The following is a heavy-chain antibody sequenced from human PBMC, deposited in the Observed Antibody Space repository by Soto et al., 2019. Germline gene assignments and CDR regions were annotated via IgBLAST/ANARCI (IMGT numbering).Heavy chain of an antibody. CDR3: SRHRKEAVWRGHDY. CDR1: ADSNSFRDSY. J-gene: IGHJ4*02. CDR2: SSYNGGT. D-gene: IGHD1-1*01. V-gene: IGHV4-39*01. Sequence: SETLSLTCTVSADSNSFRDSYWGWIRQPPVEGLQWIGSSSYNGGTFYNPSLKGRVDISIDASRGQSSLQLTAVTAADSAIYYCSRHRKEAVWRGHDYWGQGMPDNVSS.